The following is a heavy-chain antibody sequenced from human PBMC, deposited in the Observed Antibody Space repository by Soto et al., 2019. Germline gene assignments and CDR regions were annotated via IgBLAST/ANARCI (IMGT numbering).Heavy chain of an antibody. CDR3: ARGHGYSISWTGGSWFDP. D-gene: IGHD6-13*01. CDR1: GGSISSYY. J-gene: IGHJ5*02. Sequence: SETLSLTCTVSGGSISSYYWSWIRQPPGKGLEWIWYIYYSGSTNYNPSLKSRVTISVDTSKNQFSLKLSSVTAADTAVYYCARGHGYSISWTGGSWFDPWGQGTLVTVSS. V-gene: IGHV4-59*01. CDR2: IYYSGST.